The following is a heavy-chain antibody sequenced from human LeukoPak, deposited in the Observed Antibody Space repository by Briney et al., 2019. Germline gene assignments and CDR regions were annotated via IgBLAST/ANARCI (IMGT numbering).Heavy chain of an antibody. CDR2: ISGSGGST. J-gene: IGHJ3*02. D-gene: IGHD3-22*01. V-gene: IGHV3-23*01. CDR1: GFTLSSYG. Sequence: GGSLRLSCAASGFTLSSYGMSWVRQAPGKGLEWASAISGSGGSTYYADSVKGRFTISRDNSKNTLYLQMNSLRAEDTAVYYCAKDMTRYYYDSSGYFYDAFDIWGQGTMVTVSS. CDR3: AKDMTRYYYDSSGYFYDAFDI.